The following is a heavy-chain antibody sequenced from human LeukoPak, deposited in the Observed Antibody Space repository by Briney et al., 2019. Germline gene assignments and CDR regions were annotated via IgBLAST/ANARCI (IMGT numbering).Heavy chain of an antibody. D-gene: IGHD2-15*01. Sequence: ASVKLSCKASGGTFTSYAISWVRQAPGQGLEWMGGIIPIFGTANYAQKFQGRVTITADESTSTAYMELSRLRSEDTAVYYCASGFVVDYYYYMDVWGKGTTVTISS. CDR3: ASGFVVDYYYYMDV. V-gene: IGHV1-69*13. CDR2: IIPIFGTA. J-gene: IGHJ6*03. CDR1: GGTFTSYA.